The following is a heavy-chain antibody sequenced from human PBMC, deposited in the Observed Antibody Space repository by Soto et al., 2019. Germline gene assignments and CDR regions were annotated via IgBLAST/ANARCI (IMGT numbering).Heavy chain of an antibody. CDR1: GYTFTSYD. D-gene: IGHD3-3*01. Sequence: ASVKVSCKASGYTFTSYDIDWVRQATGQGLEWMGWMNPNSGNTGYAQKFQGRVTMTRNTSISTAYMELSSLRSEDTAVYYCARKGVRYYDFWSGYPKSAYYYYYYMDVWGKGTTVTV. V-gene: IGHV1-8*01. J-gene: IGHJ6*03. CDR2: MNPNSGNT. CDR3: ARKGVRYYDFWSGYPKSAYYYYYYMDV.